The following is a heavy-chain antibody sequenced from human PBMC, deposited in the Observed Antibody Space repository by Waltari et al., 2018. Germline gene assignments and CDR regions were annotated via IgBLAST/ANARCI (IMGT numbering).Heavy chain of an antibody. Sequence: EVELVESGGGLVQPGGSLRLSCVASGFTFSRYCMSWVRQAPGKGLEWVANLNQDGSAPYSVDSVKGRFTISRDNAKNLLYLQMNSLRAEDTAVYYCARDSHGCYGCGMDVWGQGTTVTV. CDR3: ARDSHGCYGCGMDV. CDR1: GFTFSRYC. D-gene: IGHD2-2*01. J-gene: IGHJ6*02. V-gene: IGHV3-7*03. CDR2: LNQDGSAP.